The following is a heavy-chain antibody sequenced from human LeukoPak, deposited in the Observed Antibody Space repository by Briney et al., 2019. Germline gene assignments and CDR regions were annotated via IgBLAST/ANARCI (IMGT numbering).Heavy chain of an antibody. CDR2: IRSKAYGGTT. D-gene: IGHD1-26*01. CDR3: TRSYSGSYYGAFDI. J-gene: IGHJ3*02. Sequence: GGSLRLSCTASGFTFGDYAMSWFRQAPGKGLEWVGVIRSKAYGGTTEYAASVKGRFTISRDDSKSIAYLQMNSLKTEDTAVYYCTRSYSGSYYGAFDIWGQGTMVTVSS. V-gene: IGHV3-49*03. CDR1: GFTFGDYA.